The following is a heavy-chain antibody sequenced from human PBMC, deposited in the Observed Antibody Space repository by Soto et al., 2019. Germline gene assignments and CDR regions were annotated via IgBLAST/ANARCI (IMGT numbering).Heavy chain of an antibody. CDR2: ISYDGSNK. D-gene: IGHD2-21*01. Sequence: GGSLRLSCAASGFTFSSYGMHWVRQAPGKGLEWVAVISYDGSNKYYADSVKGRFTISRDNSKNTLYLQMNSLRAEDTAVYYCAVTPYCGGDCVWYFQHWGQGTLVTVSS. CDR3: AVTPYCGGDCVWYFQH. CDR1: GFTFSSYG. V-gene: IGHV3-30*03. J-gene: IGHJ1*01.